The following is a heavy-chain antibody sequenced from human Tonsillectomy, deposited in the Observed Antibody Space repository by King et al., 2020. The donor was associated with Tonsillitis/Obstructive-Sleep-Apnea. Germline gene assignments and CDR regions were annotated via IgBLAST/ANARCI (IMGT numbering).Heavy chain of an antibody. CDR2: IDPSDSDT. D-gene: IGHD5-12*01. V-gene: IGHV5-10-1*01. J-gene: IGHJ5*02. CDR3: AREGYSAHVGWFDP. CDR1: GYSFTSYW. Sequence: VQLVESGAEVKKPGESLRISCKGSGYSFTSYWISWGRQMPGKGLEWMGRIDPSDSDTNYSPSFQGHVTISADKSISTAYLQWSSLKASDSAIDYCAREGYSAHVGWFDPWGQGTLVIVSS.